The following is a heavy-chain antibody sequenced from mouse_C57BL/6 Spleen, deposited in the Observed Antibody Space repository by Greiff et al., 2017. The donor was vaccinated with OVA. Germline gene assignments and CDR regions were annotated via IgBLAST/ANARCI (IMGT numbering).Heavy chain of an antibody. V-gene: IGHV1-15*01. Sequence: QVQLQQSGAELVRPGASVTLSCKASGYTFTDYEMHWVKQTPVPGLEWIGAIDPETGGTAYNQKFKGKAILTADKSSSTAYMELRSLTSEDSAGYYCTWVTTGFAYWGQGTLVTVSA. CDR1: GYTFTDYE. J-gene: IGHJ3*01. D-gene: IGHD1-1*01. CDR2: IDPETGGT. CDR3: TWVTTGFAY.